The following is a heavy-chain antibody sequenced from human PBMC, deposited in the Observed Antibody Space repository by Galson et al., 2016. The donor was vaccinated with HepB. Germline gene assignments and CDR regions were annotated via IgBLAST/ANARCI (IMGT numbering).Heavy chain of an antibody. CDR3: ASLAAGGRDPFVDL. D-gene: IGHD6-13*01. CDR2: IFHSEST. Sequence: ETLSLTCAVSGGSIRGSNWWSWVRQPPGKGLEWIGEIFHSESTPYSPSLKSRVTISLNKSKNQFSLKLTAVTAADTAVYYCASLAAGGRDPFVDLWGQGTLVTVSS. CDR1: GGSIRGSNW. V-gene: IGHV4-4*02. J-gene: IGHJ5*02.